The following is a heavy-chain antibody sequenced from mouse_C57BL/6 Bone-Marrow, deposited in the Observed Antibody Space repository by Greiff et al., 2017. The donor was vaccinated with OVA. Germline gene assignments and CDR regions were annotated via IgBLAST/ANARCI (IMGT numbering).Heavy chain of an antibody. CDR2: ISNLAYSI. CDR1: GFTFSDYG. CDR3: ARNLYYGSRGGYAMDD. J-gene: IGHJ4*01. V-gene: IGHV5-15*01. Sequence: EVKLVESGGGLVQPGGSLKLSCAASGFTFSDYGMAWVRQAPRKGPEWVAFISNLAYSIYYADTVTGRFTISRENAKNTLYLEMSSLRSEDTAMYYCARNLYYGSRGGYAMDDWGQGTSVTVSS. D-gene: IGHD1-1*01.